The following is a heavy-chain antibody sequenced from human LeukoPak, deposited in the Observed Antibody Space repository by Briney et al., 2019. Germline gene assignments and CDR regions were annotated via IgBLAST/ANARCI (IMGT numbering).Heavy chain of an antibody. CDR1: GGSVSSYY. V-gene: IGHV4-59*05. CDR3: AREYYYGSGSYSY. CDR2: IYYSGST. Sequence: SETLSLTCTVSGGSVSSYYWSWIRQPPGKGLEWIGSIYYSGSTHYNPSLKSRVTISVGTSKNQFSLKLSSVTAADTAVYYCAREYYYGSGSYSYWGQGTLVTVSS. J-gene: IGHJ4*02. D-gene: IGHD3-10*01.